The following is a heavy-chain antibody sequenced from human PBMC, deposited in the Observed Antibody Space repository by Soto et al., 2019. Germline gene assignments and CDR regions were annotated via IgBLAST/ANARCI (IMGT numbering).Heavy chain of an antibody. D-gene: IGHD2-2*01. CDR2: IYHSGST. CDR1: GGSISSSNW. Sequence: QVQLQESGPGLVKPSGTLSLTCAVSGGSISSSNWWSWVRQPPGKGLEWIGEIYHSGSTNYNPSLKSRVTISVDKSKNQFSLKLSSVTAADTAVYYCATTSAGYCSSTSCYQPIDYWGQGTLVTVSS. J-gene: IGHJ4*02. V-gene: IGHV4-4*02. CDR3: ATTSAGYCSSTSCYQPIDY.